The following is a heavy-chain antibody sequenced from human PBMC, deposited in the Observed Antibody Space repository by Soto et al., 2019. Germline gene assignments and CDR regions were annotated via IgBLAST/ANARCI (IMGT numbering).Heavy chain of an antibody. Sequence: QVQLQESGPGLVKPSQTLSLTCTVSGGSISSGDYYWSWIRQPPGKGLEWIGYIYYSGSTYYNPSLKSPVTIPVDTSKNQFSLKLSSVTAADTAVYYCASRTTVTTDLDYWGQGTLVTVSS. CDR2: IYYSGST. D-gene: IGHD4-17*01. J-gene: IGHJ4*02. V-gene: IGHV4-30-4*01. CDR3: ASRTTVTTDLDY. CDR1: GGSISSGDYY.